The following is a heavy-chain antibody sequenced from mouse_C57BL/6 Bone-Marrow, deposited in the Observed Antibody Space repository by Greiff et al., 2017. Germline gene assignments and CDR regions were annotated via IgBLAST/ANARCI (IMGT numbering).Heavy chain of an antibody. V-gene: IGHV1-64*01. Sequence: QVQLQQPGAELVKPGASVKLSCKASGYTFTSYWMHWVKQRPGQGLEWIGMIHPNSGSTNYNEKFKSKATLTVDKSSSTAYMQLSSLTSEDSAVYYCVIYYYGAFDVWGTGTTGTVSS. CDR1: GYTFTSYW. CDR3: VIYYYGAFDV. CDR2: IHPNSGST. D-gene: IGHD1-1*01. J-gene: IGHJ1*03.